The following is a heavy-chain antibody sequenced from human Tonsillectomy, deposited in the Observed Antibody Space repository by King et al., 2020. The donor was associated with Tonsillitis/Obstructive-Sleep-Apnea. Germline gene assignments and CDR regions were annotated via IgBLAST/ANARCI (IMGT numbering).Heavy chain of an antibody. CDR2: ISFTGGST. V-gene: IGHV3-23*04. D-gene: IGHD4-17*01. CDR1: GFTFSRYA. J-gene: IGHJ4*02. Sequence: VQLVESGGDLVQPGGSLRLSCAASGFTFSRYAMTWVRQAPGKGLVWVATISFTGGSTYYADSLTGRFTISRDNSNNTLFLQMNRLSAEDTALYYCAREGGYGDYFDYWGQGTLVTVSS. CDR3: AREGGYGDYFDY.